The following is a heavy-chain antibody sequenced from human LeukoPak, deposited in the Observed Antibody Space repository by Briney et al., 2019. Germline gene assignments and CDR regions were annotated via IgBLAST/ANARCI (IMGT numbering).Heavy chain of an antibody. Sequence: GGSLRLSCAASGFTFSSYWMHWVRQAPGKGLVWVSRINSDGGSTSYADSVKGRFTISRDNAKNTLYLQMNSLRAEDTAVYYCAREGLWGESFDYWGQGTLVTVSS. CDR2: INSDGGST. CDR3: AREGLWGESFDY. J-gene: IGHJ4*02. CDR1: GFTFSSYW. V-gene: IGHV3-74*01. D-gene: IGHD3-16*01.